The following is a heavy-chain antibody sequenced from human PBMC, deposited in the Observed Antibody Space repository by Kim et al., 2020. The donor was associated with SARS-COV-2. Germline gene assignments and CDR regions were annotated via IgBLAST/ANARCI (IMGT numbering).Heavy chain of an antibody. Sequence: GWSLRLSCAASGFTFSNAWMSWVRQAPGKGLEWVGRIKSKTDGGTTDYAAPVKGRFTISRDDSKNTLYLQMNSLKTEDTAVYYCTTLIYYYGSGNNWFDPWGQGTLVTVSS. D-gene: IGHD3-10*01. CDR3: TTLIYYYGSGNNWFDP. J-gene: IGHJ5*02. V-gene: IGHV3-15*01. CDR2: IKSKTDGGTT. CDR1: GFTFSNAW.